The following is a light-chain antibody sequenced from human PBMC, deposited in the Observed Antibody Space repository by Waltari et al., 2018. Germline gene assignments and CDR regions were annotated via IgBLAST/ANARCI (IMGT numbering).Light chain of an antibody. Sequence: SSVLTQPPSMSVAPAKAARLTCSGTRIGSTRVHWYQRKPGHAPVLVIFYDDERPSGIPARFFGSNSGDTATLTISGVGAGDEADYYCQVWDRNSNHYVFGNGTKLIVL. CDR2: YDD. V-gene: IGLV3-21*04. J-gene: IGLJ1*01. CDR3: QVWDRNSNHYV. CDR1: RIGSTR.